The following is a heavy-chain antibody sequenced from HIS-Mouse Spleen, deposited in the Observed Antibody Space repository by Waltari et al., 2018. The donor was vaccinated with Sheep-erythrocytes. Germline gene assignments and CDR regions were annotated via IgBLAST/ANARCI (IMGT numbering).Heavy chain of an antibody. V-gene: IGHV2-5*01. CDR1: GFSLSTSGVG. J-gene: IGHJ5*02. Sequence: QITLKESGPTLVKPTQTLTLTCTFSGFSLSTSGVGVGWIRQPPGKALEWLALIYWNDDKRYSPSLKSRLTIPKDTSKNQVVLTMTNMDPVDTATYYCAHRQSAAAGTFNWFDPWGQGTLVTVSS. CDR3: AHRQSAAAGTFNWFDP. D-gene: IGHD6-13*01. CDR2: IYWNDDK.